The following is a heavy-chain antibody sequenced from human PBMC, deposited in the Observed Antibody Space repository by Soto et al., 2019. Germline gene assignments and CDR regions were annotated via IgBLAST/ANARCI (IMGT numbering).Heavy chain of an antibody. CDR3: ARGGITMVRGVNNWFDP. CDR2: IYYSGGT. CDR1: DGSLSSYY. D-gene: IGHD3-10*01. V-gene: IGHV4-59*01. Sequence: SETLSLPCTVSDGSLSSYYWSWIRQPPGKGLEWIGYIYYSGGTNYNPSLKSRVTISVDTSKNQFSLKLSSVTAADTAVYYCARGGITMVRGVNNWFDPWGQGTLVTVS. J-gene: IGHJ5*02.